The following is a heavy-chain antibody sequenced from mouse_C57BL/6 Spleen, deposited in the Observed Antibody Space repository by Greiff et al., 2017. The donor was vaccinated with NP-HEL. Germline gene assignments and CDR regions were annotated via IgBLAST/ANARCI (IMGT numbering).Heavy chain of an antibody. Sequence: EVQLVESGPGLVKPGASVKMSCKASGYTFTDYNMHWVKQSHGKSLEWIGYINPNNGGTSYNQKFKGKATLTVNKSSSTAYMELRSLTSEDSAVYYCARYDGYCFDYWGQGTTLTVSS. V-gene: IGHV1-22*01. D-gene: IGHD2-3*01. J-gene: IGHJ2*01. CDR2: INPNNGGT. CDR1: GYTFTDYN. CDR3: ARYDGYCFDY.